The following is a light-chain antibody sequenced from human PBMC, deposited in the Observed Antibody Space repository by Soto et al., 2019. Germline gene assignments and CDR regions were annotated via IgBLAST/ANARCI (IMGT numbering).Light chain of an antibody. CDR3: MQSLQTPWT. CDR2: LGS. CDR1: QTLLHSNGYNY. V-gene: IGKV2-28*01. Sequence: DIVMTQSPLSLPVTPGEPASISCRSSQTLLHSNGYNYLDWYLQKPGQSPQLLISLGSDRASGVPDRFSVSGSGTDFTLKISRVEAEDVGVYYCMQSLQTPWTFGQGTNVGIK. J-gene: IGKJ1*01.